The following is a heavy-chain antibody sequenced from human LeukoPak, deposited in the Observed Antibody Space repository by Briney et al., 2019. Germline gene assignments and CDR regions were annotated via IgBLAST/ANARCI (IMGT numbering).Heavy chain of an antibody. CDR1: GYSLTNHY. D-gene: IGHD6-13*01. CDR2: IMHTGST. J-gene: IGHJ5*02. CDR3: ARGPAAVHP. Sequence: SETLSLTCAVYGYSLTNHYWIWIRQPPGKGLEWIGEIMHTGSTNYNPSLKSRVTISVDTSKNQFSLNLTSVTAADTAVYYCARGPAAVHPWGQGTLVTVSS. V-gene: IGHV4-34*12.